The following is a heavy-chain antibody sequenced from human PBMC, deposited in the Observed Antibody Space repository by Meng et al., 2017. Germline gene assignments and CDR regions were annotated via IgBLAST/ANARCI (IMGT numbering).Heavy chain of an antibody. CDR2: ISYDGSNK. Sequence: GESLKISCAASGFTFSSYAMHWVRQAPGKGLEWVAVISYDGSNKYYADSVKGRFTISRDNSKNTLYLQMNSLRAEDTAVYYCARAAGIAAADQGYWGQGTLVTVSS. D-gene: IGHD6-13*01. CDR3: ARAAGIAAADQGY. CDR1: GFTFSSYA. J-gene: IGHJ4*02. V-gene: IGHV3-30*01.